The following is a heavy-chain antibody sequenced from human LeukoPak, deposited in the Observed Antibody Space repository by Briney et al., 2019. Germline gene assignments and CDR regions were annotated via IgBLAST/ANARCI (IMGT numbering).Heavy chain of an antibody. D-gene: IGHD3-3*01. V-gene: IGHV4-39*01. CDR2: IYYSGST. J-gene: IGHJ4*02. CDR3: ARTPRDFWSGYYPFDY. CDR1: GGSISSYY. Sequence: PSETLSLTCTVSGGSISSYYWGWIRQPPGKGLEWIGSIYYSGSTYYNPSLKSRVTISIDTSKNQFSLKLSSVTAADTAVYYCARTPRDFWSGYYPFDYWGQGTLVTVSS.